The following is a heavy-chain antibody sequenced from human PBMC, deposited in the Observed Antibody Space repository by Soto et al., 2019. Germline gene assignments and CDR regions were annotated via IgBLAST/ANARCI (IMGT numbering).Heavy chain of an antibody. CDR2: ISGSGAKS. CDR3: VKKNVGSHYVLGLDV. Sequence: LRLSCITSGFKFGDYVMNWVRHGPGKGLQWVAVISGSGAKSFYTDSAKGRFTVSRDNSTNTVFLHMNSLRVEDTATYYCVKKNVGSHYVLGLDVWGQGTTVTVSS. CDR1: GFKFGDYV. V-gene: IGHV3-23*01. D-gene: IGHD3-16*01. J-gene: IGHJ6*02.